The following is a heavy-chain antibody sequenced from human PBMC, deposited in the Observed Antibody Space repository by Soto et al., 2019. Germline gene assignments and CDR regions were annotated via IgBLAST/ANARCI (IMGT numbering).Heavy chain of an antibody. Sequence: GASVKVSCTASGYTFTDHAIHWVRQAPGQGLEWMGWINAGKGDTKYPQRFQGRVTITRDTSASTAYMELSSLRSEDTAVYYCARNILGGTTDYWGPGTLVTVSS. V-gene: IGHV1-3*01. J-gene: IGHJ4*02. CDR1: GYTFTDHA. CDR3: ARNILGGTTDY. CDR2: INAGKGDT. D-gene: IGHD1-7*01.